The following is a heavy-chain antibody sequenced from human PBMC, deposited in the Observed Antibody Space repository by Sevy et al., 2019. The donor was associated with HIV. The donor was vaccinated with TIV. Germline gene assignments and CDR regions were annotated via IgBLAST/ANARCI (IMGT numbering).Heavy chain of an antibody. J-gene: IGHJ6*02. D-gene: IGHD4-4*01. Sequence: GSLRLSCKASGFTFSSYWMSWVRQAPGKGLEWVANIKQDGSEKYYVDSVKGRFTISRDNSKNSLYLQMNSLRAEDTAVYYCASLDYSYYYYYGMDVWGQGTTVTVSS. CDR3: ASLDYSYYYYYGMDV. CDR2: IKQDGSEK. V-gene: IGHV3-7*01. CDR1: GFTFSSYW.